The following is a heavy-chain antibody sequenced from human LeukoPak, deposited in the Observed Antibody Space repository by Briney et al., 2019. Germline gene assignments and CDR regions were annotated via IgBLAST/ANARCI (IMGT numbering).Heavy chain of an antibody. J-gene: IGHJ6*04. V-gene: IGHV3-53*01. CDR2: MHSVGTS. D-gene: IGHD1-26*01. CDR3: ARDGSSGRGYYYYYGMDV. CDR1: GFTVNTNY. Sequence: SGGSLRLSCAASGFTVNTNYMSWVRQAPGKGLEWVSIMHSVGTSYYADSVKGRFTFSRDNSKNTLCPQMNNLRAEDTAVYYCARDGSSGRGYYYYYGMDVWGEGTTVTVSS.